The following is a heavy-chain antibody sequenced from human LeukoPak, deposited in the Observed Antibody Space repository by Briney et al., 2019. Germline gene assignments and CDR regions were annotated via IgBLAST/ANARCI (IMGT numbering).Heavy chain of an antibody. CDR3: ARDYGNNWFDP. Sequence: SQTLSLTCTVSGGSISSGDYYWSWIRQHPGKGLEWIGYIYYSGDTYYNPSLRSRVSISLDTSKNQFSLKLSSVTAADTAMYYCARDYGNNWFDPWGQGTLVTVSA. D-gene: IGHD4-17*01. CDR1: GGSISSGDYY. V-gene: IGHV4-31*03. CDR2: IYYSGDT. J-gene: IGHJ5*02.